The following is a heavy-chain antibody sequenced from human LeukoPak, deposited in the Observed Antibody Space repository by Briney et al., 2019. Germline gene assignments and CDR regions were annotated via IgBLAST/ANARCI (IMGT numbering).Heavy chain of an antibody. V-gene: IGHV3-30*18. Sequence: GGSLRLSCAASGFTFSSYGMHWVRQAPGKGLEWVAVISYDGSNKYYADSVKGRFTISRDNSKNTLYLQMSSLRAEDTAVYYCAKGTYYYGSTESTGSWYFDLWGRGTLVTVSS. D-gene: IGHD3-10*01. CDR3: AKGTYYYGSTESTGSWYFDL. CDR2: ISYDGSNK. CDR1: GFTFSSYG. J-gene: IGHJ2*01.